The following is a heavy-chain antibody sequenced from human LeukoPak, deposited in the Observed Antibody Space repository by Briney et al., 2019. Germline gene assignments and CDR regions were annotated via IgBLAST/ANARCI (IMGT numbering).Heavy chain of an antibody. J-gene: IGHJ6*02. CDR1: GGSFSGYY. CDR2: INHSGST. CDR3: ARAPVVLRVRYYYYGMDV. D-gene: IGHD3-10*01. Sequence: SETLSLTCAVYGGSFSGYYWSWIRQPPGKGLEWIGEINHSGSTNYNPSLKSRVTISVDTSMNQFSLKLSSVTAADTAVYYCARAPVVLRVRYYYYGMDVWGQGTTVTVSS. V-gene: IGHV4-34*01.